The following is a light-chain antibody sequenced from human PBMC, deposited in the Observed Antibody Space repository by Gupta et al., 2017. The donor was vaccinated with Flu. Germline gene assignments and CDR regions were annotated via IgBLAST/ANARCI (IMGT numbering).Light chain of an antibody. CDR3: QQLNGFPLT. J-gene: IGKJ4*01. Sequence: DIYLTHSPSSLSVSVGDRLTITCRASQGISSYLAWYQQEPGKAPKVLIYAASTLQSGVPSRFSGSGSGTEFTLTISSLQPEDVATYYCQQLNGFPLTFGGGTKVEIK. V-gene: IGKV1-9*01. CDR2: AAS. CDR1: QGISSY.